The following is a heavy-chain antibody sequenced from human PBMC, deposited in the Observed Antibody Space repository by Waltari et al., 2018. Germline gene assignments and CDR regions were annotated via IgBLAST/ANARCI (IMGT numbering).Heavy chain of an antibody. J-gene: IGHJ3*02. CDR1: GGTFSSYA. Sequence: QVQLVQSGAEVKKPGSSVKVSCQASGGTFSSYAISWVRQAHGQGLEWMGGIIPIFGTANYAQKFQGRVTITTDESTSTAYMELSSLRSEDTAVYYCARHLNWNYEDSGAFDIWGQGTMVTVSS. CDR2: IIPIFGTA. V-gene: IGHV1-69*05. CDR3: ARHLNWNYEDSGAFDI. D-gene: IGHD1-7*01.